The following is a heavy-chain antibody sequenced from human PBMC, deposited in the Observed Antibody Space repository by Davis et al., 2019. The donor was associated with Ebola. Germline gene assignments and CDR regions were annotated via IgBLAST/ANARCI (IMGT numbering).Heavy chain of an antibody. V-gene: IGHV4-34*01. CDR3: ARGVRGMITFGGVVNYGMDV. J-gene: IGHJ6*02. CDR2: INHSGST. D-gene: IGHD3-16*01. Sequence: PSETLSLTCAVYGGSFSGYYWSWIRQPPGKGLEWIGEINHSGSTNYNPSLKSRVTISVDTSKNQFSLKLSSVTAADTAVYYCARGVRGMITFGGVVNYGMDVWGQGTTVTVSS. CDR1: GGSFSGYY.